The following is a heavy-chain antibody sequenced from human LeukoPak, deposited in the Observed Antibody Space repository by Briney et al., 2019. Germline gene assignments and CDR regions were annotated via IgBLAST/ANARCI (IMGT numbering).Heavy chain of an antibody. CDR2: ISAYNGNT. CDR1: GYTFTSYG. CDR3: ARDLGDTPNIVVVPAAAKDY. Sequence: GASVRVSCKASGYTFTSYGISWVRQAPGQGLEWMGWISAYNGNTNYAQKLQGRVTMTTDTSTSTAYMELRSLRSDDTAAYYCARDLGDTPNIVVVPAAAKDYWGQGTLVTVSS. D-gene: IGHD2-2*01. J-gene: IGHJ4*02. V-gene: IGHV1-18*01.